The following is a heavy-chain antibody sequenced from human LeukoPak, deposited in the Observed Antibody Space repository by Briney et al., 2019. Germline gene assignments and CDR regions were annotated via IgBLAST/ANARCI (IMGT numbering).Heavy chain of an antibody. V-gene: IGHV1-69*13. D-gene: IGHD3-16*01. CDR2: IIPIFGTA. CDR1: GGTFSSYT. J-gene: IGHJ4*02. CDR3: ARAPANYGIDDY. Sequence: SVKVSCKASGGTFSSYTISWVRQAPGQGLEWMGGIIPIFGTANYAQKFQGRVTITADESTSTAYMELSSLRSEDTAVYYCARAPANYGIDDYWGQGTLVTVSS.